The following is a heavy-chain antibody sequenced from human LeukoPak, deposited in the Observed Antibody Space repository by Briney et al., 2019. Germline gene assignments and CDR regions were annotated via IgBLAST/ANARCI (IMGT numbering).Heavy chain of an antibody. V-gene: IGHV4-39*01. CDR3: ARLEGIAAAGY. J-gene: IGHJ4*02. Sequence: PSETLPLTCTVSGCSISSSSYYWCWIPQPPGKGLMWSGSIYYWGSTFDNRSIKSRVTISVDTSKTQFSLKLSSVTAAEAAVYYCARLEGIAAAGYWGQGTLVTVSS. CDR2: IYYWGST. D-gene: IGHD6-13*01. CDR1: GCSISSSSYY.